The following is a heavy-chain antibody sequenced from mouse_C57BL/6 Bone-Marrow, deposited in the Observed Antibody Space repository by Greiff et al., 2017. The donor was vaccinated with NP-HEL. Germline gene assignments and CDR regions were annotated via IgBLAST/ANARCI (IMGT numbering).Heavy chain of an antibody. CDR2: IYPGDGDT. D-gene: IGHD1-1*01. V-gene: IGHV1-80*01. CDR1: GYAFSSYW. J-gene: IGHJ2*01. CDR3: ARDYYGSPFDY. Sequence: QVQLQQSGAELVKPGASVKISCKASGYAFSSYWMNWVKQRPGKGLEWIGQIYPGDGDTNYNGKFKGKATLTADKSSSTAYMQRSSLTSEDSAVYFCARDYYGSPFDYWGQGTTLTVSS.